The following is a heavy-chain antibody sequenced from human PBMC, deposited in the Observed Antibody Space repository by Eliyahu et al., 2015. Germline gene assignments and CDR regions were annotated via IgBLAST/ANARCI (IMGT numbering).Heavy chain of an antibody. J-gene: IGHJ3*02. D-gene: IGHD3-10*01. Sequence: FSGDSFSNNNAAWNWIRQSPSRGLEWLGRTYYRSKWYNDYASSVKSRIAINPDTSKNQFSLHLNSVTPEDTAVYYCARGMDSAFDIWGQGTMVTVSS. CDR1: GDSFSNNNAA. CDR3: ARGMDSAFDI. CDR2: TYYRSKWYN. V-gene: IGHV6-1*01.